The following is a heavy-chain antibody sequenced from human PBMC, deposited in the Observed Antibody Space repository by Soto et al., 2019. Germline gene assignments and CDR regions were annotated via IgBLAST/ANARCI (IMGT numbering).Heavy chain of an antibody. J-gene: IGHJ5*02. CDR3: ARLLYYYDTSGYLFDP. CDR1: GFTFSSYR. V-gene: IGHV3-21*01. CDR2: ISSSSSYI. D-gene: IGHD3-22*01. Sequence: PGGSLRLSCAASGFTFSSYRMNWVRQAPGKGLEWVSSISSSSSYIYYADSVKGRFTISRDNAKNSLYLQMNNLRDEDTAVYYCARLLYYYDTSGYLFDPWGQGTLVTVSS.